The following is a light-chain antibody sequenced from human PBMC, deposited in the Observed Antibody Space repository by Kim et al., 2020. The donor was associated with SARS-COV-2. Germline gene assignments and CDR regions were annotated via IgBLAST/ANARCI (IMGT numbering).Light chain of an antibody. J-gene: IGLJ3*02. CDR1: SGHSSYI. Sequence: QPVLTQSSSASASLASSVKLTCTLSSGHSSYIIAWHQQQPGKAPRFLMKLEGSGSYNKGSGVPDRFSGSTSGADRYLIISNVQSEDEADYYCETWDGYTWVFGGGTKLTVL. CDR2: LEGSGSY. CDR3: ETWDGYTWV. V-gene: IGLV4-60*03.